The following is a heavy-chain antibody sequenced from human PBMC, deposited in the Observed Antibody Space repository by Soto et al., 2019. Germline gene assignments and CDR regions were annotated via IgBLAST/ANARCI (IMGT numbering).Heavy chain of an antibody. CDR2: VYYSGTP. D-gene: IGHD4-17*01. CDR3: ARTTAVPNTLRSRYFFDY. CDR1: GGSVSNKTYY. Sequence: SETLSLTCSVSGGSVSNKTYYWSWIRQPPGKRLEWIGYVYYSGTPNYNPSLKSRVTISVDLSKSQFSLRLSSVTTADTALYYCARTTAVPNTLRSRYFFDYWGQGTRVTVS. J-gene: IGHJ4*02. V-gene: IGHV4-61*01.